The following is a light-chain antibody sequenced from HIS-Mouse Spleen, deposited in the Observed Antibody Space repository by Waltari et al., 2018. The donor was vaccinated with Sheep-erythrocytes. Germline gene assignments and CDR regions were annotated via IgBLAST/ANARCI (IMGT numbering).Light chain of an antibody. CDR1: KLGDKY. CDR3: QAWDSSTAV. J-gene: IGLJ2*01. V-gene: IGLV3-1*01. Sequence: SYELTQPPSVSVSPGQTASITCSGDKLGDKYAYWYQQKPGQSPVLVIYQDSKRPSGFPGRFSGSNSGNTATLTISGTQAMDEADYYCQAWDSSTAVFGGGTKLTVL. CDR2: QDS.